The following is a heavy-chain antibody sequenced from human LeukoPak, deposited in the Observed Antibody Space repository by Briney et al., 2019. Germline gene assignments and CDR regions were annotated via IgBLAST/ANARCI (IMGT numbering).Heavy chain of an antibody. CDR2: IYYSEST. V-gene: IGHV4-39*01. J-gene: IGHJ4*02. CDR3: ARQLYSSGWLYYFDY. D-gene: IGHD6-19*01. Sequence: SETLSLTCIVSVGSISSSIYYWGWIRQPPGKGLEWLGCIYYSESTYYNPSLKSRVTISVDKSKKQFSLKLSSVTAADTAVYYCARQLYSSGWLYYFDYWGQGTLVTVSS. CDR1: VGSISSSIYY.